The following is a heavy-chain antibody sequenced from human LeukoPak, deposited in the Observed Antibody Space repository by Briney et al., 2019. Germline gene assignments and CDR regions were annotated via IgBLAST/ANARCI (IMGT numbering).Heavy chain of an antibody. D-gene: IGHD2-15*01. CDR3: AKDVGVIGYCSGGCWYAIDY. V-gene: IGHV3-30*18. Sequence: GGSLTLSCAASGFTFSSYGMHWVRQAPGKGLEWVAVISYGGSNKFYADSVKGRFTISRDNSKNTLYLQMNSLRAEDTAVYYCAKDVGVIGYCSGGCWYAIDYWGQGTLVSVSS. CDR1: GFTFSSYG. CDR2: ISYGGSNK. J-gene: IGHJ4*02.